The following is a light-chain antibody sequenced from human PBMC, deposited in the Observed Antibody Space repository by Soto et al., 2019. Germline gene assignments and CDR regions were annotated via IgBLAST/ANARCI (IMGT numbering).Light chain of an antibody. Sequence: EIVLTQSPGTLSLSPGERATLSCRASQSVSSSYLAWYQQKPGQAPGLLIYGASSRATGIPDRFSGSGSGTDYTLTISRLEPEDFAVYYCQRYGGSPITFGQGTRLEIK. CDR2: GAS. V-gene: IGKV3-20*01. CDR3: QRYGGSPIT. J-gene: IGKJ5*01. CDR1: QSVSSSY.